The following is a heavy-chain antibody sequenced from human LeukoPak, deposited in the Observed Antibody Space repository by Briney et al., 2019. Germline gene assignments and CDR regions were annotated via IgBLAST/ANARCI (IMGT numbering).Heavy chain of an antibody. V-gene: IGHV3-53*01. CDR2: IYSGGST. CDR3: ARSIPPPTLLWFGELLGWFDP. J-gene: IGHJ5*02. Sequence: SGGSLRLSCAASGFTFNTYGMSWVRQAPGKGLEWVSVIYSGGSTYYADSVKGRFTISRDNSKNTLYLQMNSLRAEDTAVYYCARSIPPPTLLWFGELLGWFDPWGQGTLVTVSS. CDR1: GFTFNTYG. D-gene: IGHD3-10*01.